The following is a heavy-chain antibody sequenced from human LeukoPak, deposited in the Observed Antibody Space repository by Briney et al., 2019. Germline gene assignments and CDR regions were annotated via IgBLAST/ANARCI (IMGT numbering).Heavy chain of an antibody. CDR3: ARGTYGGNSDY. V-gene: IGHV3-48*03. CDR2: IRSSGSTI. D-gene: IGHD4-23*01. CDR1: GFTFSSYE. J-gene: IGHJ4*02. Sequence: GGSLRLSCAASGFTFSSYEMNWVGQAAGKGREWVSYIRSSGSTIYYTDSVKGRFTISRDNAKNSLYLQMTSLRAEDTAVYYCARGTYGGNSDYWGQGTLVTVSS.